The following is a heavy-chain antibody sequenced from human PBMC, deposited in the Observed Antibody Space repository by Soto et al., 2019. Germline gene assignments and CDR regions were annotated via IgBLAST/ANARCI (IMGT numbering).Heavy chain of an antibody. D-gene: IGHD3-10*01. CDR2: IYYSGST. V-gene: IGHV4-31*03. Sequence: QVQLQESGPGLVKPSQTLSLTCTVSGGSISSGGYYWSWIRQHPGKGLEWIGYIYYSGSTYYNPSLKSRVTISVDTSKNQFSLKLSSVTAADTAVYYCARYAYGSGRDGAFGIWGQGTMVTVSS. J-gene: IGHJ3*02. CDR3: ARYAYGSGRDGAFGI. CDR1: GGSISSGGYY.